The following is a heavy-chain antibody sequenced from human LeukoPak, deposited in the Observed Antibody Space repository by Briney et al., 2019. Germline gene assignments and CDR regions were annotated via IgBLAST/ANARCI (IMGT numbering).Heavy chain of an antibody. Sequence: GGSLRLSCAASGFTFSSYAMSWVRHAPGKGLEWASAISGSGGSTYYAASVKGRFTISRDNAKNSLYLQMNSLRAEDTAVYYCARRYAAAGFYYYYYMDLWGKGTTVTVSS. CDR2: ISGSGGST. CDR3: ARRYAAAGFYYYYYMDL. V-gene: IGHV3-23*01. D-gene: IGHD6-13*01. J-gene: IGHJ6*03. CDR1: GFTFSSYA.